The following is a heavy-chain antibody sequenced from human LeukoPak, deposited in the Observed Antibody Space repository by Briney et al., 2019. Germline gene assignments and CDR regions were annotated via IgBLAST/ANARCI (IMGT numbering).Heavy chain of an antibody. D-gene: IGHD5-18*01. Sequence: GSLRLSCAASGFTFSSYWMHWVRQAPGKGLEWVSVIYSGGSTYYADSVKGRFTISRDTSKNTLYLQMNSLRAEDTAVYYCARGASGTAMVFDYWGQGTLVTVSS. CDR1: GFTFSSYW. J-gene: IGHJ4*02. CDR3: ARGASGTAMVFDY. V-gene: IGHV3-53*01. CDR2: IYSGGST.